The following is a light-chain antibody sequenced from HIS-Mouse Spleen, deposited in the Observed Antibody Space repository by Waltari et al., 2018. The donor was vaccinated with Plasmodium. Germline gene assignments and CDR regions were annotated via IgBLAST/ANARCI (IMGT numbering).Light chain of an antibody. CDR3: QQYNNWPIT. J-gene: IGKJ5*01. V-gene: IGKV3D-15*03. Sequence: IVMTQSPATLSVSPGERATLSCRASKSVSSNLAWYQQKPGQAPRLLIYGASSRATGIPARFSGSGSGTEFTLTISILQSEDFAVYYCQQYNNWPITFGQGTRLEIK. CDR1: KSVSSN. CDR2: GAS.